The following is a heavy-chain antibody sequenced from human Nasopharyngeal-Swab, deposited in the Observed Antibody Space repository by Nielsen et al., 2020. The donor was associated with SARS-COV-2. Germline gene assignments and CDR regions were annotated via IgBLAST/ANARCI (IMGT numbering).Heavy chain of an antibody. CDR2: ITWNAGYT. J-gene: IGHJ4*02. CDR1: GFTFDDHS. CDR3: VKDMTLHTYGETHFDY. D-gene: IGHD5-18*01. V-gene: IGHV3-43D*03. Sequence: RGSLRLSCAASGFTFDDHSMHWVRQAPGKGLEWVSLITWNAGYTYYSDSVKGRFTISRDKSKKSLYLQMSSLRPEDTALYYCVKDMTLHTYGETHFDYWGQGTLVTVSS.